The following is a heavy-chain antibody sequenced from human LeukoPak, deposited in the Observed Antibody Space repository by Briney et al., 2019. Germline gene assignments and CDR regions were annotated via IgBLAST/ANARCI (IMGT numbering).Heavy chain of an antibody. Sequence: GGSLRLSCAASGFTFSSYWMHWVRQAPGKGLVWVSRINSDGSSTSYADSVKGRFTISRDNAKNTLYLQMNSLRAEDTAVHYCARETHYDSSGYHNDYWGQGTLVTVSS. J-gene: IGHJ4*02. D-gene: IGHD3-22*01. CDR3: ARETHYDSSGYHNDY. CDR1: GFTFSSYW. CDR2: INSDGSST. V-gene: IGHV3-74*01.